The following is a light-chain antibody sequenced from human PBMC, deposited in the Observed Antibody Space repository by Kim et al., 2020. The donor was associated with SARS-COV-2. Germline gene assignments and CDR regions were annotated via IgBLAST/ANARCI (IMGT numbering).Light chain of an antibody. CDR1: TGTLTSGHF. V-gene: IGLV7-46*01. CDR3: LLSYGDTRKI. CDR2: NTD. Sequence: GGTVSLTCGSNTGTLTSGHFPYWFQQKPGQAPGALIYNTDYKYSWTPARFSGSLLGGKAALTLSDAQAEDEADYYCLLSYGDTRKIFGGGTKLTVL. J-gene: IGLJ2*01.